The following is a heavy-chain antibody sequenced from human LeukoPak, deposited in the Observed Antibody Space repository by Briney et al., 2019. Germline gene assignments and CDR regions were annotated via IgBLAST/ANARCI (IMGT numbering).Heavy chain of an antibody. D-gene: IGHD4-17*01. Sequence: LKISCKGSGYSFTNYWIGWVRQMPGKGLEWMGMIYPADSDTRYRPSFQGQVTISADKSISTAYLQWISLKASDTAIYYCASDYGYPNNAFDVWGQGTMVKVSS. V-gene: IGHV5-51*01. J-gene: IGHJ3*01. CDR3: ASDYGYPNNAFDV. CDR1: GYSFTNYW. CDR2: IYPADSDT.